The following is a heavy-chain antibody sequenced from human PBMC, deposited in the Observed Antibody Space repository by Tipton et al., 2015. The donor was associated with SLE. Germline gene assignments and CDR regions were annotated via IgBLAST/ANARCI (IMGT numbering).Heavy chain of an antibody. Sequence: GLVKPSETLSLTCTVSGGSISSYYWSWIRQPPGKGLEWIGYIYYSGSTNYNPSLKSRVTISVDTSKNQFSLKLSSVTAADTAVYYCARRNPYGDSTDYWGQGTLVTVSS. J-gene: IGHJ4*02. CDR2: IYYSGST. V-gene: IGHV4-59*08. D-gene: IGHD4-17*01. CDR3: ARRNPYGDSTDY. CDR1: GGSISSYY.